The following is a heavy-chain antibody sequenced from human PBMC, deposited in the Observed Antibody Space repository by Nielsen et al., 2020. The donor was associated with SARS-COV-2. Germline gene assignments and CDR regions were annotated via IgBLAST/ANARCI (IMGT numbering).Heavy chain of an antibody. Sequence: GGSLRLSCAASGFTFSSYGMHWVRQAPGKGLEWVAVIWYDGSNKYYADSVKGRFTISRDNSKNTLYLQMNSLRAEDTAVYYCARYGRDITIFGVVPSYYYYYMDVWGKGTTVTVPS. CDR1: GFTFSSYG. J-gene: IGHJ6*03. CDR2: IWYDGSNK. V-gene: IGHV3-33*01. D-gene: IGHD3-3*01. CDR3: ARYGRDITIFGVVPSYYYYYMDV.